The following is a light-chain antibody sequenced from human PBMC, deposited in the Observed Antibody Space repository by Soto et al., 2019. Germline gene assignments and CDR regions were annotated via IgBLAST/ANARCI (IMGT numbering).Light chain of an antibody. CDR2: GDT. CDR3: QAYDSSLSVV. CDR1: SSNIGAGSD. V-gene: IGLV1-40*01. Sequence: QPVLTQPPSVSGAPGQRVTISCTGSSSNIGAGSDVHWYQHLPGTAPKLLIYGDTNRPSGVPDRFSGSKSGTSASLAITGLQAEDEAEYYCQAYDSSLSVVFGGGTKLTVL. J-gene: IGLJ2*01.